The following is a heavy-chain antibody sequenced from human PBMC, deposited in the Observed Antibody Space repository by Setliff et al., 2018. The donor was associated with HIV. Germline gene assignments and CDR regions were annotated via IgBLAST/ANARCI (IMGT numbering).Heavy chain of an antibody. CDR3: ARDLRNSNTLFGVLNFVFDL. V-gene: IGHV1-18*01. D-gene: IGHD3-3*01. CDR2: ISTFDGNT. J-gene: IGHJ4*02. CDR1: GYNFFSYG. Sequence: GASVKVSCKASGYNFFSYGISWVRQAPGQGLEWMGWISTFDGNTDYAQNVQDRVTMTTDTSTSTVFIELSRLKSDDTALYYCARDLRNSNTLFGVLNFVFDLWGQGTLVTVSS.